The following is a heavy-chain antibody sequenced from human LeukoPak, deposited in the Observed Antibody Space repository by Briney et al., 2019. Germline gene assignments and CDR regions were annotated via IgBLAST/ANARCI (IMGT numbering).Heavy chain of an antibody. CDR2: IYYSGST. J-gene: IGHJ4*02. CDR1: GASISSNSYY. D-gene: IGHD1-26*01. CDR3: ARVLVGATEDDFDY. Sequence: SETLSLTCTVSGASISSNSYYWAWIRQPPGRGLEWIGSIYYSGSTYYNPSLKSRVTISVDTSKNQFSLKLSSVTAADTAVYYCARVLVGATEDDFDYWGQGTLVTVSS. V-gene: IGHV4-39*07.